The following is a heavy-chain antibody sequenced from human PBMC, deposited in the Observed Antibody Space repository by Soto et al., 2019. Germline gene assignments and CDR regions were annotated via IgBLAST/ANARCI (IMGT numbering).Heavy chain of an antibody. V-gene: IGHV4-39*01. CDR2: IYSTDKT. D-gene: IGHD1-26*01. CDR3: AVGSSGFYYIY. CDR1: GGSVSSNSYS. Sequence: PSETLSLTCTVSGGSVSSNSYSWGWIRQSPGKGLEWIATIYSTDKTYYNPSLLSRVTISVDTSMNELSLRLSSVTAADTAVYYCAVGSSGFYYIYWGQGIQVTSPQ. J-gene: IGHJ4*02.